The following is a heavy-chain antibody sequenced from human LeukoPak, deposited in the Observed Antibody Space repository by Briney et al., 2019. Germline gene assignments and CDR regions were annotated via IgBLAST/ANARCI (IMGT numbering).Heavy chain of an antibody. CDR2: IRSKGYGGTT. CDR1: GFIFGDYA. D-gene: IGHD3-22*01. CDR3: TRDRFYYDSSGYSIDY. V-gene: IGHV3-49*03. Sequence: GGSLRLSRTASGFIFGDYAMSWFRQAPGRGRVGVGVIRSKGYGGTTGYAASVKGRFTISRDDSKSIAYLQMNSLKTEDTAVYYCTRDRFYYDSSGYSIDYWGQGTLVTVSS. J-gene: IGHJ4*02.